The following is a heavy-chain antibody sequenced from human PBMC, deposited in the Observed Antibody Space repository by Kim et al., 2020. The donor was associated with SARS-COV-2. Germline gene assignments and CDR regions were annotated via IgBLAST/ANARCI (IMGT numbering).Heavy chain of an antibody. CDR2: KHPSGST. V-gene: IGHV4-59*01. D-gene: IGHD3-3*01. CDR1: GDSISNSY. Sequence: SETLSLTCSVSGDSISNSYWSWIRLAPGTGLEWIGCKHPSGSTIYNPSLESRATMSVEVSTNQSSLKLSSVTAADTAVYYCARERSRMTIFGVADRGYMDVWGKGTTVTVSS. J-gene: IGHJ6*03. CDR3: ARERSRMTIFGVADRGYMDV.